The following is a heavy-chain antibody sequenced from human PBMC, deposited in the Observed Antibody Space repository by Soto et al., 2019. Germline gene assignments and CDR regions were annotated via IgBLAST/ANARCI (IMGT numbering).Heavy chain of an antibody. Sequence: QVQLVQSGAEVKKPGASVKVSCKASGYTFSNYGISWVRQGPGQGLEWMGWISGYNGNTHYEEKVQDRIKMTTDTSTSTTYLELRSLRSDDTAVYYCARRGYFDSSGYLAYWGQGTLVTVSS. CDR2: ISGYNGNT. V-gene: IGHV1-18*01. J-gene: IGHJ4*02. D-gene: IGHD3-22*01. CDR1: GYTFSNYG. CDR3: ARRGYFDSSGYLAY.